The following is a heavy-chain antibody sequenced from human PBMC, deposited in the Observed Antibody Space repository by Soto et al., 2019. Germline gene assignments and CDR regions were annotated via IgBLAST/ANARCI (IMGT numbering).Heavy chain of an antibody. V-gene: IGHV1-69*13. CDR3: ATVEMATIGTLDY. D-gene: IGHD5-12*01. Sequence: SVKVSCKASGGTFSSYAISWVRQAPGQGLEWMGGIIPIFGTANYSQKFQGRVTITADESTSTAYMELSSLRSEDTAVYYCATVEMATIGTLDYWGQGTLVTVSS. CDR1: GGTFSSYA. J-gene: IGHJ4*02. CDR2: IIPIFGTA.